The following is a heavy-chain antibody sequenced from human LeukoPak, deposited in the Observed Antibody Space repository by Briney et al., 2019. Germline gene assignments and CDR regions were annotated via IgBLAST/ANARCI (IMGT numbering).Heavy chain of an antibody. D-gene: IGHD3-22*01. V-gene: IGHV3-53*01. CDR2: IYSGGST. J-gene: IGHJ4*02. Sequence: GGSLRLSCAASGFTVSSNYMSWVRQAPGKGLEWVSVIYSGGSTYYADSVKGRFTISRDNSKNTVYLQMNSLRTEDTAVYYCARDLNYDSAYWGQGTLVTVSS. CDR3: ARDLNYDSAY. CDR1: GFTVSSNY.